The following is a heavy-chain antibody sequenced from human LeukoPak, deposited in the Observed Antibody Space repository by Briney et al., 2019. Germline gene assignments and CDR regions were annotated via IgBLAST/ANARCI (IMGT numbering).Heavy chain of an antibody. Sequence: GGSLRLSCKGSGYAFSGDWMHWVRQAPGKGLVWVSRINNDGSSTGYADSVTGRFTISRDNAKNTLFLQMSSLRAEDTAVCYCASFNPISLSDYWGQGTLVTVSS. J-gene: IGHJ4*02. CDR3: ASFNPISLSDY. CDR2: INNDGSST. D-gene: IGHD1-14*01. CDR1: GYAFSGDW. V-gene: IGHV3-74*01.